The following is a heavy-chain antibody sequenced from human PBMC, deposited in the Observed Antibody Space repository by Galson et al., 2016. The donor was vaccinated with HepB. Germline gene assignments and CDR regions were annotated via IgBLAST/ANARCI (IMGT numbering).Heavy chain of an antibody. V-gene: IGHV3-30*04. CDR2: ISSDGSNE. Sequence: SLRLSCAASGSIFRTYPMHWVRQAPGKGLEWVAVISSDGSNEWYADSVKGRFTISRDNSQNTLYLQMSSLRAEDTAAYYCAREAERWNYLDYWGQRALVTVSS. CDR1: GSIFRTYP. CDR3: AREAERWNYLDY. D-gene: IGHD5-24*01. J-gene: IGHJ4*02.